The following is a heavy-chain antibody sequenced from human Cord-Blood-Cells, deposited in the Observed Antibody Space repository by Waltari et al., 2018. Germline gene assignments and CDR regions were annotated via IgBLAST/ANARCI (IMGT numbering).Heavy chain of an antibody. V-gene: IGHV4-34*01. CDR2: INHSGST. CDR3: ARVYRGGGYYYYYYMDV. Sequence: QVQLQQWGAGLLKPSETLSLTCAVYGGSFSGYYWSWIRQPPGKGLEWIGEINHSGSTNYNPSLKSRVTISVDTSKNQFSLKLSSVTAADTAVYYCARVYRGGGYYYYYYMDVWGKGTTVTVSS. CDR1: GGSFSGYY. D-gene: IGHD4-4*01. J-gene: IGHJ6*03.